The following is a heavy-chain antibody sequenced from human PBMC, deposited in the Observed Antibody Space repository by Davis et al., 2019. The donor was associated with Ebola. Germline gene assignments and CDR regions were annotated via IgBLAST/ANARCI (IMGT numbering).Heavy chain of an antibody. CDR3: ARLLKSSGYYYLDY. Sequence: PSETLSLTCTVSGGSISSSSYYWDWIRQPPGKGLEWIGSIYYSGSTYYNPSLKSRVTISVDTSKNQFSLKLSSVTAADTAVYYCARLLKSSGYYYLDYWGQGTLVTVSS. CDR1: GGSISSSSYY. CDR2: IYYSGST. J-gene: IGHJ4*02. D-gene: IGHD3-22*01. V-gene: IGHV4-39*01.